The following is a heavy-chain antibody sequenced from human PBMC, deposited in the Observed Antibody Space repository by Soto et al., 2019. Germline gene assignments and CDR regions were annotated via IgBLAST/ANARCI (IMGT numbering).Heavy chain of an antibody. D-gene: IGHD3-3*01. J-gene: IGHJ2*01. CDR1: GFTFSDYG. Sequence: QVLLVESGGGVVQPGRSLRLSCAASGFTFSDYGMHWVRQAPGKGLEWLAVVAHDGSIQYYADSVKGRFTVSRDNSRNTVFLQLNGLRDEDTAVYYCGKEPSVFRGDWYFDLWGRGTPVRVSS. V-gene: IGHV3-30*18. CDR2: VAHDGSIQ. CDR3: GKEPSVFRGDWYFDL.